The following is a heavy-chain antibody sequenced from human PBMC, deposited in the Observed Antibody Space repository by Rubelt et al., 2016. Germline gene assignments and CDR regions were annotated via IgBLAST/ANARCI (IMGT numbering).Heavy chain of an antibody. D-gene: IGHD6-13*01. V-gene: IGHV4-39*02. CDR1: GGSISSSSPYY. CDR2: IYYSGST. J-gene: IGHJ5*02. CDR3: ARERVIAAAGTSDWFDP. Sequence: QLQLQESGPGLVKPSETLSLTCTVSGGSISSSSPYYWGWIRQPPGKGLEWIGNIYYSGSTYYNPSLKSRVTIAVDTSKNQFSLRLSSVTAADTAVYYCARERVIAAAGTSDWFDPWGQGTLVTVSS.